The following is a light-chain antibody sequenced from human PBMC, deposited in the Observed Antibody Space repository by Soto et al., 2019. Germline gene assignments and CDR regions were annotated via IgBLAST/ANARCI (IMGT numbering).Light chain of an antibody. CDR1: QSVSDY. CDR3: QQRSNWPPIT. J-gene: IGKJ5*01. V-gene: IGKV3-11*01. Sequence: EIVLTQSPATLSLSPGERATLSCRASQSVSDYLAWYQQKPGQAPRLLIYDASIRATGIPARFSGSGSGTDFTLTIGTLEPEDFGVYYCQQRSNWPPITFGQGTRLEIK. CDR2: DAS.